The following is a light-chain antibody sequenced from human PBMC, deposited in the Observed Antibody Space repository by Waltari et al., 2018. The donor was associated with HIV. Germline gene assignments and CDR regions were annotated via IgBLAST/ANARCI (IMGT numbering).Light chain of an antibody. CDR3: QQYYSTPPT. V-gene: IGKV4-1*01. CDR1: QSVLYSSNNKNY. J-gene: IGKJ2*01. Sequence: DIVMTQSPDSLAVSLGERATINCKSSQSVLYSSNNKNYLAWYQQKPGQPPKLLIDWASTRESGVPYLFSGSGSGTDFTLTISSLQAEDVAVYYCQQYYSTPPTFGQGTKLEIK. CDR2: WAS.